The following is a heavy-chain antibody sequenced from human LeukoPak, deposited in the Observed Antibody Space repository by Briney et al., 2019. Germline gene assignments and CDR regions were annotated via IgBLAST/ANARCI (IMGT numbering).Heavy chain of an antibody. Sequence: SETLSLTCTVAGGSISSYYWSWIRKPPGRGLEWIGVIYYSGSTNYNPSLKSRVTISVDTSKNTCSLRLSSVTAADTAVYYSARLASGSYGPLTPFDYCSQGTLVTVSS. CDR2: IYYSGST. D-gene: IGHD1-26*01. CDR1: GGSISSYY. J-gene: IGHJ4*02. V-gene: IGHV4-59*08. CDR3: ARLASGSYGPLTPFDY.